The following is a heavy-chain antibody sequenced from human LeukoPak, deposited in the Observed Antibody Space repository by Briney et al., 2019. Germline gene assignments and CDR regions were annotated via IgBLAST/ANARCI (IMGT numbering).Heavy chain of an antibody. Sequence: PGGSLRLSCAASGFTFSDYYMTWIRQAPGRGLEWVSYISSSGNSIYYADSVKGRFTISRDNSKNTLYLQMNSLRAEDTAVYYCAKVLRGYFDYWGQGTLVTVSS. CDR1: GFTFSDYY. V-gene: IGHV3-11*04. D-gene: IGHD2/OR15-2a*01. CDR3: AKVLRGYFDY. CDR2: ISSSGNSI. J-gene: IGHJ4*02.